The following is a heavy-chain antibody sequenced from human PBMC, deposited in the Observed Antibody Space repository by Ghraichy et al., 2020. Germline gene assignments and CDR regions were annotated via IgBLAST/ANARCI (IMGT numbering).Heavy chain of an antibody. J-gene: IGHJ4*02. V-gene: IGHV3-48*01. CDR1: GSTFSHYS. Sequence: LSLTCAASGSTFSHYSMNWVRQAPGTGLEWVSFIRHNSDTIDYSDSVKSRFTISRDNAANSLYLQMDSLRAEDTAVYYCARDHGGLVGAMSGPFDCWGQGTLVTVSS. CDR2: IRHNSDTI. D-gene: IGHD6-19*01. CDR3: ARDHGGLVGAMSGPFDC.